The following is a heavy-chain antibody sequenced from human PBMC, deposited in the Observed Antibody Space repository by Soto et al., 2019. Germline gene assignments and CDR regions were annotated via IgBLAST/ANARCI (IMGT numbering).Heavy chain of an antibody. V-gene: IGHV3-23*01. J-gene: IGHJ4*02. Sequence: GGSLRLSCAASGFTFSSYAMSWVRQAPGKGLEWVSAISGSGGSTYYADSVKGRFTISRDNSKNTLYLQMNSLRAEDTAVFYCVKAWGQLRPPFYYWGQGTLVTVSS. CDR1: GFTFSSYA. D-gene: IGHD5-18*01. CDR2: ISGSGGST. CDR3: VKAWGQLRPPFYY.